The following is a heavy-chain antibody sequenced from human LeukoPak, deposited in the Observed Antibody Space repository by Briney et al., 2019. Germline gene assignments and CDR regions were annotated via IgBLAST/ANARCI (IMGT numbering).Heavy chain of an antibody. Sequence: GGSLRLSCAASGFTFSSYWMSWVRQAPEKGLEWVANINQDGSEKYFVDSVKGRFTISRDNAKNSLYLQMNSLRAEDTAVYYCAREGGYYLTYFDYWGQGTLVTVSS. D-gene: IGHD3-22*01. J-gene: IGHJ4*02. CDR1: GFTFSSYW. CDR3: AREGGYYLTYFDY. CDR2: INQDGSEK. V-gene: IGHV3-7*01.